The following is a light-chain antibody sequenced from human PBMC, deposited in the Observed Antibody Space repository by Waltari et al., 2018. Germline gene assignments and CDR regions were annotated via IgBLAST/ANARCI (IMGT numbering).Light chain of an antibody. CDR3: QQYNTFPLT. J-gene: IGKJ4*01. Sequence: DIQMTQSPSTLSASVGDRVTITCRASQSISSWLAWYQQKPGKAPKLLIYKASSLESGVPSRFSGSESGTEFTLTISSLQPDDFATYYCQQYNTFPLTFGGGTKMEI. CDR1: QSISSW. CDR2: KAS. V-gene: IGKV1-5*03.